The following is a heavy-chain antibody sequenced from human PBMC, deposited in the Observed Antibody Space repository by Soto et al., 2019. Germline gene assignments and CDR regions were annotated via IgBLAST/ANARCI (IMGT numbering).Heavy chain of an antibody. CDR1: GFTFSSYA. Sequence: EVQLLESGGGLVQPGGSLRLSCAASGFTFSSYAMSWVRQAPGKGLEWVSAISGSGGSTYYADSVKGRFTISRDNSKNTLYLQMNSLRAEDTAVYYCAKSFCSSTSCYTNAEYFQHWGQGTLVTVSS. CDR3: AKSFCSSTSCYTNAEYFQH. CDR2: ISGSGGST. J-gene: IGHJ1*01. D-gene: IGHD2-2*01. V-gene: IGHV3-23*01.